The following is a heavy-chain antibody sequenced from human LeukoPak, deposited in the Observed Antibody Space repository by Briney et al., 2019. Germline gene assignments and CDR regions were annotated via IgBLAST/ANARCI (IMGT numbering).Heavy chain of an antibody. V-gene: IGHV1-2*02. D-gene: IGHD3-3*01. CDR3: ARGPGDDFWSGYYQEFDY. CDR2: INPNSGGT. CDR1: GYTFTGYY. Sequence: ASVKVSCKAPGYTFTGYYMHWVRQAPGQGLEWMGWINPNSGGTNYAQKFQGRVTMTRDTSISTAYMELSRLRSDDTAVYYCARGPGDDFWSGYYQEFDYWGQGTLVTVSS. J-gene: IGHJ4*02.